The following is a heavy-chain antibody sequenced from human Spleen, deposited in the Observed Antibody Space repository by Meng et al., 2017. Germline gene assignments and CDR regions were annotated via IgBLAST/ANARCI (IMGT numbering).Heavy chain of an antibody. J-gene: IGHJ4*02. D-gene: IGHD2-15*01. CDR1: GGIFRNLW. CDR3: ARDRLIGYCSGGSCYPGMLDY. Sequence: GESLKISCVASGGIFRNLWMTWVRQAPGKGLEWVGRIKSKVNGGTTDFAAPVKGRFSISRDDPENTLYLQMNSLRAEDTAVYYCARDRLIGYCSGGSCYPGMLDYWGQGTLVTVSS. V-gene: IGHV3-15*01. CDR2: IKSKVNGGTT.